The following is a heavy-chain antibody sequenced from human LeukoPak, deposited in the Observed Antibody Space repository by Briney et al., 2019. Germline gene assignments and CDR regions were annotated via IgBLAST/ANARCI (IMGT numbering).Heavy chain of an antibody. D-gene: IGHD6-13*01. Sequence: TGGSLRLSCAASGFTFSSYWMSWVRQAPGKGLEWVANIKQDGSEKYYVDSVKGRFTISRDNAKNSLYLQMNSLRAEDTAVYYCAGGTIAAAGYYYFDYWGQGTQVTVSS. V-gene: IGHV3-7*04. CDR3: AGGTIAAAGYYYFDY. J-gene: IGHJ4*02. CDR2: IKQDGSEK. CDR1: GFTFSSYW.